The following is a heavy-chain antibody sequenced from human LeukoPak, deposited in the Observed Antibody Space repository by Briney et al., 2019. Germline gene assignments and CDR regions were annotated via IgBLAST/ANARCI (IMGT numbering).Heavy chain of an antibody. J-gene: IGHJ5*02. CDR3: ARGAQTVAAADNWFDP. Sequence: GGSLRLSCAASGFTVSSDSMDWVRQTRGKGLEWVSSISGSSSYIYYADSVRGRFTISRDNAKKSLYLQMNSLRAEDTAVYYCARGAQTVAAADNWFDPWGQGTLVTVSS. V-gene: IGHV3-21*01. CDR1: GFTVSSDS. CDR2: ISGSSSYI. D-gene: IGHD6-13*01.